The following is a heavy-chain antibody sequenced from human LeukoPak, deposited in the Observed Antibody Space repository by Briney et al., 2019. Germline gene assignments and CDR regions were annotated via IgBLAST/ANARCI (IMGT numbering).Heavy chain of an antibody. Sequence: GGSLRLSCAVSGFTFRNYWMSWVRQAPGKGLEWVANINHDGSVKYYVDSVKGRFTISRDNAKNSVYLQMNSLRDEDTAVYYCALLKGGDFWGQGTRVTVSS. CDR2: INHDGSVK. V-gene: IGHV3-7*01. CDR1: GFTFRNYW. J-gene: IGHJ3*01. CDR3: ALLKGGDF.